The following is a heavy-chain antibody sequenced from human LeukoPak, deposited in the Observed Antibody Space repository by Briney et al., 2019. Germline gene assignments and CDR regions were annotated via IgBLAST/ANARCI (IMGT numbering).Heavy chain of an antibody. J-gene: IGHJ4*02. D-gene: IGHD4-23*01. CDR3: AKDLTATVVTPFDY. V-gene: IGHV3-23*01. CDR2: ISGSGGST. CDR1: GFTFSSYA. Sequence: GGSLRLSCAASGFTFSSYAMTWVRQAPGKGLEWVSTISGSGGSTYYADSVKGRFTISRDNSKDTLYLQMNSLRAGDSAVYYCAKDLTATVVTPFDYWGQGTLVTVSS.